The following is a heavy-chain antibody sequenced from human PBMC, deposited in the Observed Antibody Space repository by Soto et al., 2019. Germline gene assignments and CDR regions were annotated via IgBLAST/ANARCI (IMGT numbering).Heavy chain of an antibody. CDR3: AKVPPSYDILSPGDFDY. V-gene: IGHV3-23*01. J-gene: IGHJ4*02. CDR1: GFTFSNYA. CDR2: ISGSGGST. D-gene: IGHD3-9*01. Sequence: RRLSCAVSGFTFSNYAMSWVRQAPGKGLEWVSAISGSGGSTYYADSVKGRFTISRDNSKNTLFLQMNSLRAEDTAVYYCAKVPPSYDILSPGDFDYWGQGTLVTVSS.